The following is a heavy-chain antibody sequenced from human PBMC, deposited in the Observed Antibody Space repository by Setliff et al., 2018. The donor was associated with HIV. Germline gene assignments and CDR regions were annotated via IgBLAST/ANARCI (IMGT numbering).Heavy chain of an antibody. D-gene: IGHD2-15*01. J-gene: IGHJ3*02. V-gene: IGHV4-34*01. CDR1: GGSFSGYS. CDR2: INHSGST. Sequence: KPSETLSLTCAVYGGSFSGYSWTWIRQPPGKGLEWIGEINHSGSTKYNPSLKSRVTISVDTSKNQFSLKLSSVTAADTAVYYCARGGPWAVGTPKRAFDIWGQGTMVTVSS. CDR3: ARGGPWAVGTPKRAFDI.